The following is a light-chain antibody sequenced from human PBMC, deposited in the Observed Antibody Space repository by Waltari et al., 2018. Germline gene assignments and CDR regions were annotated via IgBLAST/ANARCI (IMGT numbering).Light chain of an antibody. Sequence: IQMTQSPSVLSSSVGERVTFTCRASRTVRTYLNWYQQKPGKAPKLLIFRASNLHTGVPSRFSGSGSGTEFTLTISGVQPEDFATYFCQQSDSTLNTFGQGTNLEIK. CDR1: RTVRTY. CDR2: RAS. J-gene: IGKJ2*01. V-gene: IGKV1-39*01. CDR3: QQSDSTLNT.